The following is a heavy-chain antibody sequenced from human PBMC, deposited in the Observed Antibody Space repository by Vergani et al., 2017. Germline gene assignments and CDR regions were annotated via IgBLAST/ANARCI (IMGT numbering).Heavy chain of an antibody. CDR3: ARQGGELLYYYYYGMDV. CDR2: IDPSDSYT. CDR1: GYSFTSYW. J-gene: IGHJ6*02. V-gene: IGHV5-10-1*01. Sequence: EVQLVQSGAEVKKPGESLTISCKGSGYSFTSYWIGWVRQMPGKGLEWMGRIDPSDSYTNYSPSFQGHVTISADKSISTAYLQWSSLKASDTAMYYCARQGGELLYYYYYGMDVWGQGTTVTVSS. D-gene: IGHD2-15*01.